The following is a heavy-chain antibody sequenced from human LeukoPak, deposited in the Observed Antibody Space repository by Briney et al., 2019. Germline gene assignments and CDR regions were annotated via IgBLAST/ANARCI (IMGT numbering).Heavy chain of an antibody. CDR1: GLTFNNAW. J-gene: IGHJ4*02. V-gene: IGHV3-15*01. Sequence: GGSLRLSCAASGLTFNNAWMSWLRQAPGKGLEWVALIKSKTDDGTIDYAAPVKGRFTISRDDSKNTLYLQMNSLKTEDTAVYYCVGSFLGYWGQGTLVTVSS. CDR2: IKSKTDDGTI. CDR3: VGSFLGY. D-gene: IGHD3-10*01.